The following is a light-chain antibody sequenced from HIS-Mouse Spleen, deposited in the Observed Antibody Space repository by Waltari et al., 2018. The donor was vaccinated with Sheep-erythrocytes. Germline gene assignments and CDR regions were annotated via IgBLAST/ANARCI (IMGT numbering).Light chain of an antibody. V-gene: IGLV3-1*01. Sequence: SYELPQPPSVSVSPGQTASITCAGDKLGDEYACRYKQKPGQSPVLVIYEDSKRPSGIPERFSGSNSGNTATLTLSGTQAMDEADYYCQAWDSSTAWVFGGGTKLTVL. CDR3: QAWDSSTAWV. J-gene: IGLJ3*02. CDR2: EDS. CDR1: KLGDEY.